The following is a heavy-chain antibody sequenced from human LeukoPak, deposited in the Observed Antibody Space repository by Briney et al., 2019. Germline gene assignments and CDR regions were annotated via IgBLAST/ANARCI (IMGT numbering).Heavy chain of an antibody. CDR1: GGSISNNY. Sequence: SETLSLTCTVSGGSISNNYWSWIRQPSGKGLEWIGYIYYSGSTNYNPSLKSRITISVDTSKNQFSLKLSSVTAADTAVYYCARAIVASNYYGMDVWGQGTTVTVSS. CDR2: IYYSGST. D-gene: IGHD5-12*01. J-gene: IGHJ6*02. V-gene: IGHV4-59*08. CDR3: ARAIVASNYYGMDV.